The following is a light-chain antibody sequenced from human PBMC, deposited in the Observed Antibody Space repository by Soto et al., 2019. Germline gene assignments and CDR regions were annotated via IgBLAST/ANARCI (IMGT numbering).Light chain of an antibody. V-gene: IGLV2-18*02. CDR1: SSDGGSYNR. CDR2: EVS. J-gene: IGLJ1*01. CDR3: SSYTSSSTYV. Sequence: QSLLTQPPSLSGSPGQSVTISFTGTSSDGGSYNRVSWYQQPPGTAPKLMIYEVSNRPSGVPDRFSGSKSGNTASLTISWLQAEDEADYYCSSYTSSSTYVFGTGTKVTVL.